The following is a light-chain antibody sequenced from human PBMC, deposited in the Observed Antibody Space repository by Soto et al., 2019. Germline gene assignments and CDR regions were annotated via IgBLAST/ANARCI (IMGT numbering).Light chain of an antibody. CDR3: QQSYSTPIT. CDR2: EAS. Sequence: DIQLTHSPSLLSAFIAESVTITCRASHDISTFLAWYQQKPGKAPKLLIYEASTLQSGVPSRFSGSGSGTDFTLSISSLQPEDFGTYYCQQSYSTPITFGQGTRLEIK. J-gene: IGKJ5*01. CDR1: HDISTF. V-gene: IGKV1-39*01.